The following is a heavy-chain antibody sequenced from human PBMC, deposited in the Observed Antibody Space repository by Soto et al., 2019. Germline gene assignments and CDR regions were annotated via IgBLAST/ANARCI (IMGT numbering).Heavy chain of an antibody. CDR2: ISYDGSNK. D-gene: IGHD2-2*01. CDR1: GFTFSSYG. Sequence: GGSLRLSCAASGFTFSSYGMHWVRQAPGKGLEWVAVISYDGSNKYYADSVKGRFTISRDNSKNTLYLQMNSLRAEDTAVYYCAKEAGRYCSSTSCYWNWFDPWGQGTLVTVS. CDR3: AKEAGRYCSSTSCYWNWFDP. J-gene: IGHJ5*02. V-gene: IGHV3-30*18.